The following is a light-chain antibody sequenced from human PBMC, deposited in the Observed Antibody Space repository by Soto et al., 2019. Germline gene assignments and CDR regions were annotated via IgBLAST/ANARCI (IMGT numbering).Light chain of an antibody. J-gene: IGLJ1*01. V-gene: IGLV1-40*02. Sequence: QSLGTQPPSVSGAPGQRVIISCTGSSSNIGAGHDVHWYQRLPGTAPKLLIYGNGNRPSGVPDRFSGSKSGTSASLAIAGLQADDEADYYCQSYDSSLSGSEVFGTGTKVTVL. CDR3: QSYDSSLSGSEV. CDR1: SSNIGAGHD. CDR2: GNG.